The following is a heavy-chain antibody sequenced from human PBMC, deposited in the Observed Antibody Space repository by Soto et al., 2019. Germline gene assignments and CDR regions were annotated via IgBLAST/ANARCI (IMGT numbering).Heavy chain of an antibody. Sequence: ASVKVSCKASGYTFTSYAMHWVRQAPGQRLEWMGWINAGNGNAKYSQKFQGRVTISVDTSKNQFSLKLSSVTAADTAVYYCARRERAAGTDWWFDPWGQGTLVTVSS. D-gene: IGHD6-13*01. J-gene: IGHJ5*02. CDR3: ARRERAAGTDWWFDP. CDR1: GYTFTSYA. CDR2: INAGNGNA. V-gene: IGHV1-3*01.